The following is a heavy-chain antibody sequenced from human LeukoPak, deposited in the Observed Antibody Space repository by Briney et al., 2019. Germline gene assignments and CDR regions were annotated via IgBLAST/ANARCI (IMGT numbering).Heavy chain of an antibody. CDR3: AKDISVTISGSGAFDI. CDR1: GFTFDDYA. Sequence: GRSLRLSCAASGFTFDDYAMHWVRQAPGKGLEWVSGISWNSGSIGYADSVKGRFTISRDNAKNSLYLQMNSLRVEDMALYYCAKDISVTISGSGAFDIWGQGTMVTVSS. CDR2: ISWNSGSI. V-gene: IGHV3-9*03. D-gene: IGHD3-9*01. J-gene: IGHJ3*02.